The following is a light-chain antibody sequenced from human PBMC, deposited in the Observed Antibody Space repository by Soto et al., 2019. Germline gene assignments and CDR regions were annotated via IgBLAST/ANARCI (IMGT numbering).Light chain of an antibody. CDR2: DAS. CDR3: QQRSNWPPT. J-gene: IGKJ4*01. V-gene: IGKV3-11*01. CDR1: QSVSRD. Sequence: EIVLTQSPATLSLSRGERATLSCRASQSVSRDLAWYQQKPGQAPRLLIYDASNRATGIPARFSGSGSGTDFTLTISSLEPEVFAVYYCQQRSNWPPTFGGGTKVEIK.